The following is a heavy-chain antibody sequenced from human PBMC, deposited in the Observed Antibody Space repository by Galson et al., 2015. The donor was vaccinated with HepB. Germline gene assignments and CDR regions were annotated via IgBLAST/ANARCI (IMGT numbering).Heavy chain of an antibody. CDR3: ARGGKKKYCSSTSCYYWYFDL. CDR2: INPNSGGT. D-gene: IGHD2-2*01. V-gene: IGHV1-2*02. CDR1: GYTFTGYY. J-gene: IGHJ2*01. Sequence: SVKVSCKASGYTFTGYYMHWVRQAPGQGLEWMGWINPNSGGTNYAQKFQGRVTMTRDTSISTAYMELSRLRSDDTAVYYCARGGKKKYCSSTSCYYWYFDLWGRGTLVTVSS.